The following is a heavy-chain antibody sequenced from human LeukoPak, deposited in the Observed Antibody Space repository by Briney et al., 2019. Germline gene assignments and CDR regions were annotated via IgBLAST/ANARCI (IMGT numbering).Heavy chain of an antibody. J-gene: IGHJ4*02. CDR3: ANGLHHFEY. CDR2: ISWNSGSI. Sequence: GGSLRLSCAASGFTFSSYEMNWVRQAPGKGLEWVSGISWNSGSIGYADSVKGRFTISRDNAKNSLYLQMNSLRAEDTALYYCANGLHHFEYWGQGTLVTVSS. V-gene: IGHV3-9*01. CDR1: GFTFSSYE.